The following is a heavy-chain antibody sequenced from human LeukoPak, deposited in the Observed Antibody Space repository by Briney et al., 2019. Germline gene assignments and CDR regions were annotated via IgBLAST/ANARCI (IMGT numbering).Heavy chain of an antibody. CDR2: IYPGDSDT. CDR1: GYSLTSYW. Sequence: GEALKISCKGSGYSLTSYWIGWVRQMPGKGLGWMGIIYPGDSDTRYSPSFQGQVTSSADKSVSTAYPQWSSLKASDAAMDYCTRHRGLLAAAGDWGQGTLVTVSA. J-gene: IGHJ4*02. CDR3: TRHRGLLAAAGD. D-gene: IGHD6-13*01. V-gene: IGHV5-51*01.